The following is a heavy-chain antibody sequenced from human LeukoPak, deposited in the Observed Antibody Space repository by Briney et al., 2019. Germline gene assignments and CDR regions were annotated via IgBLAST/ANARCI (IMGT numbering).Heavy chain of an antibody. D-gene: IGHD4-17*01. J-gene: IGHJ6*03. Sequence: SVKVSCKASRGTFSSYAISWVRQAPGQGLEWMGGIIPIFGTANYAQKFQGRVTITTDESTSTAYMELSSLRSEDTAVYYCARGGGFGSGTVTRFWLDPNQNYYYYYMDVWGKGTTVTVSS. CDR2: IIPIFGTA. CDR3: ARGGGFGSGTVTRFWLDPNQNYYYYYMDV. CDR1: RGTFSSYA. V-gene: IGHV1-69*05.